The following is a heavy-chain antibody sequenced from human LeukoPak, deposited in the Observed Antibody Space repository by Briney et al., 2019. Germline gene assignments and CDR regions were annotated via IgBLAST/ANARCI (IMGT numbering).Heavy chain of an antibody. V-gene: IGHV3-23*01. J-gene: IGHJ4*02. Sequence: GGSLRLSCAASGFTFSSYAMSCVRQAPGKGPEWVSTIGGSGDATYYADSVKGRFTISRDNSKNTLYVQMNSLRAEDTAVYYCAKDRQSRGSLGFDYWGQGALVIVSS. D-gene: IGHD3-22*01. CDR2: IGGSGDAT. CDR1: GFTFSSYA. CDR3: AKDRQSRGSLGFDY.